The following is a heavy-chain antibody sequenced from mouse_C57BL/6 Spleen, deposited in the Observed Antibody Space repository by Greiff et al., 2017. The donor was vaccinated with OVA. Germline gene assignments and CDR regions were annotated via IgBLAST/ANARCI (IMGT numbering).Heavy chain of an antibody. CDR1: GYAFSSSW. CDR2: IYPGGGDT. V-gene: IGHV1-82*01. CDR3: AREGVWDGSLGY. D-gene: IGHD2-3*01. J-gene: IGHJ2*01. Sequence: VQLQQSGPELVKPGASVKISCKASGYAFSSSWMNWVKQRPGKGLEWIGRIYPGGGDTNYNGKFKGKATLTADTSSSTAYMQLSSLTSEDSAVYFCAREGVWDGSLGYWGQGTTLTVSS.